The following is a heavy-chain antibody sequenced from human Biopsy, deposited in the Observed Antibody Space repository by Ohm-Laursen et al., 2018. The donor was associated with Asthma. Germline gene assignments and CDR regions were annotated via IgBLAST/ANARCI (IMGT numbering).Heavy chain of an antibody. CDR1: GTNIISFA. CDR2: VNTGNGDT. CDR3: ARKCYDFLTGQVKDVFGV. V-gene: IGHV1-3*04. Sequence: ASVSASCKSSGTNIISFAIHCARQAPGQRLEWMGWVNTGNGDTKHSPKFQGRVTITRDTSASTAYMELRSLRSEDTATYYCARKCYDFLTGQVKDVFGVWGQGTMVTVSS. D-gene: IGHD3-9*01. J-gene: IGHJ3*01.